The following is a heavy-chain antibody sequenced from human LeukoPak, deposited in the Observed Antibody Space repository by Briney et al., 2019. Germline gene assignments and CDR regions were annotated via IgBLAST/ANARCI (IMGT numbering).Heavy chain of an antibody. CDR2: IYYSGST. Sequence: PSQTLSLTCTVSGGSISSGDYYWSWIRQPPGKGLEWIGYIYYSGSTYYNPSLKSRVTMSVDTSKNQFSLKLSSVTAADTAVYYCARDGLLLWFGEGFDPWGQGTLVTVSS. D-gene: IGHD3-10*01. V-gene: IGHV4-30-4*01. CDR3: ARDGLLLWFGEGFDP. CDR1: GGSISSGDYY. J-gene: IGHJ5*02.